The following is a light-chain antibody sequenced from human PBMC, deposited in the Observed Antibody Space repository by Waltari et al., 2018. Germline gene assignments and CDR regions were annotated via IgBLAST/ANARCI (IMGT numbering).Light chain of an antibody. CDR3: QQSYSPPYT. V-gene: IGKV1-39*01. CDR1: QSISGY. J-gene: IGKJ2*01. CDR2: AAY. Sequence: DIQMTQSPSSLSASVGDRVTITCRASQSISGYLTWYRQKPGKAPNLLIYAAYSVQSGVPSRISGSGSGTEFTLTISSLQPEDFATYFCQQSYSPPYTFDQGTRLEIK.